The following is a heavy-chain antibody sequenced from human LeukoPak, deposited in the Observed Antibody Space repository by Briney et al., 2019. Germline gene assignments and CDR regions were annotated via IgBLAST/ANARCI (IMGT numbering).Heavy chain of an antibody. J-gene: IGHJ4*02. Sequence: GASVKVSCKASGYTFTGYYMHWVRQAPGQGLEWMGRINPNSGGTNYAQKFQGRVTMTRDTSISTAYMELSRLRSDDTAVYYCAREGAVRGRSPMGFTHYWGQGTLVTVSS. CDR3: AREGAVRGRSPMGFTHY. CDR2: INPNSGGT. D-gene: IGHD3-10*01. V-gene: IGHV1-2*06. CDR1: GYTFTGYY.